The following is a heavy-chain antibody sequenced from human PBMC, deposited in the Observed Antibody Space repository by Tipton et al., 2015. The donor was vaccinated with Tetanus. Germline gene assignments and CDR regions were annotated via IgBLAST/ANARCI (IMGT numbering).Heavy chain of an antibody. D-gene: IGHD4-11*01. CDR1: GFTFSKYG. J-gene: IGHJ6*02. V-gene: IGHV3-33*01. Sequence: SLRLSCAASGFTFSKYGMHWVRQAPGKGLEWVAFIWYDGSNKDYVDSVKGRFTISRDNSKNTLYLQMNRLRAEDTAVFYCARVTAPYGNSFYPLHVWGPGTPVTVSS. CDR3: ARVTAPYGNSFYPLHV. CDR2: IWYDGSNK.